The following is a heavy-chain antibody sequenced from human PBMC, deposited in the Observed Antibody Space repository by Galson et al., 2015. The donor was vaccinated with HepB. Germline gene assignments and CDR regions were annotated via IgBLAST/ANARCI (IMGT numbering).Heavy chain of an antibody. V-gene: IGHV3-21*01. CDR3: ASAVDSHHYYDSSGYYYPFDY. J-gene: IGHJ4*02. Sequence: SLRLSCAASGFTFSSYSMNWVRQAPGKGLEWVSSISSSSSYIYYADSVKGRFTISRDNAKNSLYLQMNSLRTEDTAVYYCASAVDSHHYYDSSGYYYPFDYWGQGTLVTVSS. CDR1: GFTFSSYS. CDR2: ISSSSSYI. D-gene: IGHD3-22*01.